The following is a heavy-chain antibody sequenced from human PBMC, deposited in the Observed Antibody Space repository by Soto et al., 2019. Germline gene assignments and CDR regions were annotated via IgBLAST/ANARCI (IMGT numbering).Heavy chain of an antibody. J-gene: IGHJ3*02. CDR2: IYYSGST. V-gene: IGHV4-39*01. D-gene: IGHD4-17*01. CDR3: ARRRLPRRENAFDI. CDR1: GGSISSSSYY. Sequence: TSETLSLTCTVSGGSISSSSYYWGWIRQPPGKGLEWIGSIYYSGSTYYNPSLKSRVTISVDTSKNQFSLKLSSVTAADTAVYYCARRRLPRRENAFDIWGQGTMVTVSS.